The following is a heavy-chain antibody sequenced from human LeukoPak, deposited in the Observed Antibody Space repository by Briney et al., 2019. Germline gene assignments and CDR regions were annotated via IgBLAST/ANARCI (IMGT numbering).Heavy chain of an antibody. CDR1: GYTYTGYY. V-gene: IGHV1-2*02. CDR2: INPNSGGT. Sequence: ASVKVSCKASGYTYTGYYMHWVRQAPGQGLEWVGWINPNSGGTNYAQKFQGRVTMTRDTSISTAYMELSRLRSDDTAVYYCARAGYCSSTNCPAYDPWGQGTLVTVSS. J-gene: IGHJ5*02. CDR3: ARAGYCSSTNCPAYDP. D-gene: IGHD2-2*01.